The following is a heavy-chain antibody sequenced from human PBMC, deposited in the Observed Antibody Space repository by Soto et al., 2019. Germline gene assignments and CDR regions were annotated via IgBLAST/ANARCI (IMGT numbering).Heavy chain of an antibody. CDR2: IYWDDDK. CDR3: AHLVVAGITYYFGS. CDR1: GFSLSTSGVG. V-gene: IGHV2-5*02. J-gene: IGHJ4*02. D-gene: IGHD2-15*01. Sequence: QITLKESGPTLVKPTQTLTLTCTFSGFSLSTSGVGVGWIRQPPGKALEWLTFIYWDDDKRNSPFLKSRLTITKAASKNQVVLTMSNMDPVATATYYCAHLVVAGITYYFGSWGQGTLVTVSS.